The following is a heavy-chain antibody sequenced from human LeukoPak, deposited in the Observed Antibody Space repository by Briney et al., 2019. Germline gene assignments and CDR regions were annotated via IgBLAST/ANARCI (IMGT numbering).Heavy chain of an antibody. Sequence: SETLSLTCAVYGGSFSGYYWSWIRQPPGKGLEWIGEINHSGSTNYNPSLKSRVTISVDTSKNQFSLKLSSVTAADTAVYYCATRPGYSYDNGGWFDPWGQGTLVTVSS. CDR3: ATRPGYSYDNGGWFDP. CDR1: GGSFSGYY. D-gene: IGHD5-18*01. CDR2: INHSGST. J-gene: IGHJ5*02. V-gene: IGHV4-34*01.